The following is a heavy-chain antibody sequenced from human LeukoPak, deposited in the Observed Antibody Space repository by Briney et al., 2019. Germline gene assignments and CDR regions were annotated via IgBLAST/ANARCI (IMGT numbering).Heavy chain of an antibody. D-gene: IGHD2-2*02. Sequence: ASVKVSCKASGGTFSSYAISWVRQAPGQGLEWMGWINPNSGGTNYAQKFQGRVTMTRDTSISTAYMELSRLRSDDTAVYYCARVRKLGYCSSTSCYRNAFDIWGQGTMVTVSS. CDR2: INPNSGGT. CDR3: ARVRKLGYCSSTSCYRNAFDI. J-gene: IGHJ3*02. V-gene: IGHV1-2*02. CDR1: GGTFSSYA.